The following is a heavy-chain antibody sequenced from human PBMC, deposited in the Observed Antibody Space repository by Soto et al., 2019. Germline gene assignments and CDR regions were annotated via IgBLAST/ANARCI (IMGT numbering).Heavy chain of an antibody. D-gene: IGHD3-22*01. CDR3: ARVGQYDSSGYDY. CDR2: ISYDGSNK. CDR1: GFTFSSYA. J-gene: IGHJ4*02. Sequence: SLRLSCAASGFTFSSYAMHWVRQAPGKGLEWVAVISYDGSNKYYADSVKGRFTISRDNSKNTLYLQMNSLRAEDTAVYYCARVGQYDSSGYDYWGQGTLVTVSS. V-gene: IGHV3-30-3*01.